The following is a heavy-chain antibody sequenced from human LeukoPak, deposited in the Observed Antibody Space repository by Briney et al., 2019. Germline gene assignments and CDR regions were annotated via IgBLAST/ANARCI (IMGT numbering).Heavy chain of an antibody. Sequence: AGGSLRLSCAASGFTLSSYGMSWVRQAPGKGLEWVSAISGSGSNTYYADSVKGRFTISRDNSKNTLYLQMNSLRAEDTAVYYCAKDMPMIVVAFDIWGQGTMVTVSS. CDR1: GFTLSSYG. D-gene: IGHD3-22*01. V-gene: IGHV3-23*01. J-gene: IGHJ3*02. CDR3: AKDMPMIVVAFDI. CDR2: ISGSGSNT.